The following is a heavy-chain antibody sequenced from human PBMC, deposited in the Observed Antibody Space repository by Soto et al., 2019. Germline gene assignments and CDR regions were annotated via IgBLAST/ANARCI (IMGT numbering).Heavy chain of an antibody. V-gene: IGHV4-39*07. CDR1: GGSISSSSYY. J-gene: IGHJ4*02. Sequence: SETLSLTCTVSGGSISSSSYYWGWIRQPPGKGLEWIGSIYYSGSTYYNPSLKSRVTISVDTSKNQFSLKLSSVTAADTAVYYCATTPGIAAAGTGTSFDYWGQGTLVTVSS. D-gene: IGHD6-13*01. CDR2: IYYSGST. CDR3: ATTPGIAAAGTGTSFDY.